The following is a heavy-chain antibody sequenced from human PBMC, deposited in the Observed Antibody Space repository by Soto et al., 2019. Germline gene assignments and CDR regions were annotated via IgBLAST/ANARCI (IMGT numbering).Heavy chain of an antibody. Sequence: QVQLQESGPGLVKPSETLSLTCTVSGGSISSYYWSWIRQPPGKGLEWIGYIYYSGSTNYNPSLTXXVXIXEATSKNQFPLMLSSVTAAATAVYYCARHLRGAASDWGQGTLVTVSS. D-gene: IGHD3-10*01. CDR3: ARHLRGAASD. J-gene: IGHJ4*02. CDR1: GGSISSYY. V-gene: IGHV4-59*08. CDR2: IYYSGST.